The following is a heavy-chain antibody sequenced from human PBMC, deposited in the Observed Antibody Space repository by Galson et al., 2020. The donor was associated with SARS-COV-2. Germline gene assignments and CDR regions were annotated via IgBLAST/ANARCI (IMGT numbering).Heavy chain of an antibody. CDR3: ARRLGYYDSSCYYRGEPFDY. CDR2: IYYSGST. J-gene: IGHJ4*02. V-gene: IGHV4-39*07. Sequence: SETLSLTCTVSGGSISSSSYYWGWIRQPPGKGLEWIGSIYYSGSTYYNPSLKSRVTISVDTSKNQFSLKLSSVTAADTAVYYCARRLGYYDSSCYYRGEPFDYWGQVTLVTVSS. D-gene: IGHD3-22*01. CDR1: GGSISSSSYY.